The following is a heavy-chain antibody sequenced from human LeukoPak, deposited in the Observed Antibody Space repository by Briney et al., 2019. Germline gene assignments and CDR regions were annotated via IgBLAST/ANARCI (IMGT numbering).Heavy chain of an antibody. CDR1: GGSISSTNW. CDR2: ISLTGRT. D-gene: IGHD4-17*01. CDR3: ARLTTGHPHNWFDP. J-gene: IGHJ5*02. V-gene: IGHV4-4*02. Sequence: PSETLSLTCGVSGGSISSTNWWSWVRQPPGQGLEWIGEISLTGRTNYNPSLNGRVTMSLDESRNQLSLNLTSVTAADTAVYYCARLTTGHPHNWFDPWGQGTLVTVSS.